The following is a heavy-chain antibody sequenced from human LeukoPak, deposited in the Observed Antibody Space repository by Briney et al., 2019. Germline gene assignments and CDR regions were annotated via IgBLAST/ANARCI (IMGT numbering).Heavy chain of an antibody. V-gene: IGHV4-4*02. CDR2: IYHSGST. D-gene: IGHD2-21*02. J-gene: IGHJ3*02. CDR3: AGAHCGGDCYSGRAFDI. Sequence: SETLSLTCAVSGGSISSSKWWSWVRQPPGKGLEWIGEIYHSGSTNYKPSLKSRVTISVDKSKNQFSLKLSSVTAADTAAYYCAGAHCGGDCYSGRAFDIWGQGTMVTVSS. CDR1: GGSISSSKW.